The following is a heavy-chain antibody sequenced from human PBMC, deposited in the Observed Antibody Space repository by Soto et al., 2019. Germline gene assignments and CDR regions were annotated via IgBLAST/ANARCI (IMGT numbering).Heavy chain of an antibody. D-gene: IGHD6-25*01. V-gene: IGHV4-39*01. CDR2: IYYSGST. CDR1: GASIGSSSYY. J-gene: IGHJ5*01. CDR3: ARPYSGGWTVWFDS. Sequence: QLQLQESGPGLVKPSETLSLTCTVSGASIGSSSYYWGWIRQPPGKGLEWIGSIYYSGSTYYNPSLKSRATTSIDTSKNQFSLKLNSVTAADTAVYYCARPYSGGWTVWFDSWGQGTLVTVSS.